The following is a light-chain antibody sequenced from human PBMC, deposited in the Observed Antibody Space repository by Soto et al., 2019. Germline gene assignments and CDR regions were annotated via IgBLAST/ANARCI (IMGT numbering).Light chain of an antibody. Sequence: QLVLTQPPSVSGAPGQRVTISCTGSSSNIGAGFDVHWYQQLPGTVPKLLIYGNSRRPSGVPDRFSGSKSGTSASLAITGLQAEDEAHYYCQSYDISLTGFWIFGGGTKLTVL. CDR3: QSYDISLTGFWI. V-gene: IGLV1-40*01. J-gene: IGLJ2*01. CDR2: GNS. CDR1: SSNIGAGFD.